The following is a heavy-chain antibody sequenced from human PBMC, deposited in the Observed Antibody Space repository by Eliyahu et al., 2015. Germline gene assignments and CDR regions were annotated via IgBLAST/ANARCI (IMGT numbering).Heavy chain of an antibody. CDR1: GYTFTSYD. Sequence: QVQLVQSGAEVKKPGASXXVSXXASGYTFTSYDINWVRQATGQGLEWMGWMNPNSGNTGYAQKFQGRVTMTRNTSISTAYMELSNLRSEDTAVYYCARGRRMRGAFDIWGQGTMVTVSS. D-gene: IGHD2-15*01. J-gene: IGHJ3*02. CDR2: MNPNSGNT. V-gene: IGHV1-8*01. CDR3: ARGRRMRGAFDI.